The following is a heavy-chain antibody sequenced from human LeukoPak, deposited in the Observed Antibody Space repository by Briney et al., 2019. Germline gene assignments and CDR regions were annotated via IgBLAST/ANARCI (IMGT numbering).Heavy chain of an antibody. D-gene: IGHD5-18*01. CDR1: GYTFTGYY. V-gene: IGHV1-2*02. Sequence: ASVKVSCKASGYTFTGYYMHWVRQAPGQGLEWMGWIIPNSGGTDYAQKFQGRVTMTRDTSISTAYMELSRLRSDDTAVYYCARGTGEGYTYGRYYFDYWGQGTLVTVSS. J-gene: IGHJ4*02. CDR3: ARGTGEGYTYGRYYFDY. CDR2: IIPNSGGT.